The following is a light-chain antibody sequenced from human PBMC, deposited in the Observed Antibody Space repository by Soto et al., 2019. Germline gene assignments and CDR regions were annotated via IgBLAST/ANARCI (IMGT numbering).Light chain of an antibody. CDR2: DAS. Sequence: DIQMTQSPSTLSASVGDRVTITCRASQSISDSLAWYQQKPGKAPYLLIYDASSLESGVPQRFSGSGSGTEFTLTISSLQTDDFSTYYCQQYHSYWTFGQGTKVDIK. CDR1: QSISDS. J-gene: IGKJ1*01. V-gene: IGKV1-5*01. CDR3: QQYHSYWT.